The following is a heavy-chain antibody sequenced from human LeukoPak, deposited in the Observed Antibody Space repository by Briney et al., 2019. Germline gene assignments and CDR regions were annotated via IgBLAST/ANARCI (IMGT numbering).Heavy chain of an antibody. J-gene: IGHJ3*02. D-gene: IGHD3-10*01. CDR1: GFTVSSNY. CDR2: IYSGGST. V-gene: IGHV3-66*01. CDR3: ATDGGLWFGPVQTDACDI. Sequence: PGGSLRLSCAASGFTVSSNYMSWVRQAPGKGLEWVSVIYSGGSTYYADSVKGRFTISRDNSKNTLYLQMNSLRAEDTAVYYCATDGGLWFGPVQTDACDIWGQGTMVTVSS.